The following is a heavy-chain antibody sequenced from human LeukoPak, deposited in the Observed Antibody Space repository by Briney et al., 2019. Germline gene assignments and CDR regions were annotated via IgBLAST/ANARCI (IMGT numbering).Heavy chain of an antibody. J-gene: IGHJ6*02. CDR2: INSDGSST. D-gene: IGHD2-2*01. CDR3: ARGVVVPAAMLYYYYYYGMDV. CDR1: GFTLSSYW. V-gene: IGHV3-74*01. Sequence: GGSLRLSCAASGFTLSSYWMHWVRQAPGKGLVWVSRINSDGSSTSYADSVKGRFTISRDNAKNTLYLQMNSPRAEDTAVYYCARGVVVPAAMLYYYYYYGMDVWGQGTTVTVSS.